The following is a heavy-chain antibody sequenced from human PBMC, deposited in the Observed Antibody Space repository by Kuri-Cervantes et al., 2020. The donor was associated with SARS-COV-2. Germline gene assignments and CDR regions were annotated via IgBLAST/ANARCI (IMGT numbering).Heavy chain of an antibody. J-gene: IGHJ4*02. CDR1: GFIFSDYF. D-gene: IGHD3-22*01. V-gene: IGHV3-15*01. CDR3: TTDPDSSGYYYSFDY. CDR2: IKSKTDGGTT. Sequence: GESLKISCAASGFIFSDYFLHWVRQAPGKGLEWVGRIKSKTDGGTTDYAAPVKGRFTISRDDSKNTLYLQMNSLKTEDTAVYYCTTDPDSSGYYYSFDYWGQGTLVTVSS.